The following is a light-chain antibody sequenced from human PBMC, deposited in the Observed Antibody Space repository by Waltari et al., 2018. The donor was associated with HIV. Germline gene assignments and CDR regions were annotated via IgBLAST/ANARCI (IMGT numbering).Light chain of an antibody. J-gene: IGKJ1*01. CDR2: WAS. Sequence: DFARTQSPNCLVVSLGARATIHCKSSQSVLHSFNNMNYLAWYQRKPGQPPKVLIFWASSRQPGVPDRFSGSGSGTDFSLTISSLQAEDVAVYYCQQYYETPPWTFGQGTKVEVK. CDR3: QQYYETPPWT. CDR1: QSVLHSFNNMNY. V-gene: IGKV4-1*01.